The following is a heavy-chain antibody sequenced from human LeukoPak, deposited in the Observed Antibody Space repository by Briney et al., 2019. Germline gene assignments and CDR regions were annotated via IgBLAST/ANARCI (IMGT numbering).Heavy chain of an antibody. CDR3: TRGLGEHGGVSDR. J-gene: IGHJ5*02. Sequence: PGGSLRLSCAASGFIFTSNRMNWVRQAPGKGLEWVANIKHDGSEQIYVDSVKGRFTISRDNAKDSVYLQMNSLRAEDTAVYYCTRGLGEHGGVSDRWGQGILVTVSS. CDR2: IKHDGSEQ. D-gene: IGHD3-16*01. CDR1: GFIFTSNR. V-gene: IGHV3-7*01.